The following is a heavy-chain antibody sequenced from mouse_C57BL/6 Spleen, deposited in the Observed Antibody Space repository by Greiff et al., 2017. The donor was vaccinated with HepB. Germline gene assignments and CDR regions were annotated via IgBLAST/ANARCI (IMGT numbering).Heavy chain of an antibody. CDR2: IDPEDGDT. CDR3: TKIYYGNGGAMDY. J-gene: IGHJ4*01. V-gene: IGHV14-1*01. CDR1: GFNIKDYY. Sequence: EVKLVESGAELVRPGASVKLSCTASGFNIKDYYMHWVKQRPEQGLEWIGRIDPEDGDTEYAPKFQGKATMTADTSSNTAYLQLSSLTSEDTAVYYCTKIYYGNGGAMDYWGQGTSVTVSS. D-gene: IGHD2-1*01.